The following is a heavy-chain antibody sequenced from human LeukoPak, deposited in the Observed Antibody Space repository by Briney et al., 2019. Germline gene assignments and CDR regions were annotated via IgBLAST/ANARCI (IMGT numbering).Heavy chain of an antibody. Sequence: ASVKVSCKASGDTFGSYAISWVRQAPGQGLEWMGGIIPIFGTANYAQKFQGRVTITADESTSTAYMELSSLRSEDTAVYYCAREGIVVAPYYYYMDVWGKGTTVTVSS. V-gene: IGHV1-69*13. CDR3: AREGIVVAPYYYYMDV. D-gene: IGHD2-21*01. CDR1: GDTFGSYA. CDR2: IIPIFGTA. J-gene: IGHJ6*03.